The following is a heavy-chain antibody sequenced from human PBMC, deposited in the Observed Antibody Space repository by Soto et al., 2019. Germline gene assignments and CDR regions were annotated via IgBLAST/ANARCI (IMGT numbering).Heavy chain of an antibody. Sequence: SETLSLTCTASGGSISSYYWSWIRQPPGKGLEWIGYICYSGSTNYNPSVKSRVNISIDTSKNQFTLKLSSVTAADTAVYYCAVTVVVAATGLIDYWGQGTLVTVSS. V-gene: IGHV4-59*08. J-gene: IGHJ4*02. D-gene: IGHD2-15*01. CDR2: ICYSGST. CDR1: GGSISSYY. CDR3: AVTVVVAATGLIDY.